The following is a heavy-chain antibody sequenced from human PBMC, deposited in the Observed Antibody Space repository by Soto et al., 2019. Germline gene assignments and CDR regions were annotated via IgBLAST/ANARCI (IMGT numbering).Heavy chain of an antibody. CDR1: GGSISSSSYY. V-gene: IGHV4-39*07. CDR3: ARDLIVVVPAARVVDY. Sequence: SETLSLTCTVSGGSISSSSYYWGWIRQPPGKELEWIGSIYYSGSTYYNPSLKSRVTISVDTYKNQFSLKLSSVTAADPAVYYCARDLIVVVPAARVVDYWGQGTLVTVSS. D-gene: IGHD2-2*01. J-gene: IGHJ4*02. CDR2: IYYSGST.